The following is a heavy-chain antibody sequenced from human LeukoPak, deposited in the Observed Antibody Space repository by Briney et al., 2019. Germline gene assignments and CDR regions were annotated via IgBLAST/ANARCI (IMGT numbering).Heavy chain of an antibody. CDR3: AKGIYSSGWSYFDY. CDR1: GFTFSNSA. V-gene: IGHV3-23*01. Sequence: GGSLRLSCAASGFTFSNSAMSWVRQALGKGLEWVSTLSGSGITTYYADSEKGRYTISRDNSKNTLYLQMNSRRAEDTAVYYCAKGIYSSGWSYFDYWGHGTLVTVSS. CDR2: LSGSGITT. D-gene: IGHD6-19*01. J-gene: IGHJ4*01.